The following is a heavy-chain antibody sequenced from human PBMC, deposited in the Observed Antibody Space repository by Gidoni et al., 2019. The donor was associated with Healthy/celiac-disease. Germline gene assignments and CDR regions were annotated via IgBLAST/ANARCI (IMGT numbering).Heavy chain of an antibody. J-gene: IGHJ3*02. CDR3: AGAEWLDSHYAFDI. V-gene: IGHV4-59*01. CDR1: GGYISSYY. D-gene: IGHD6-19*01. Sequence: QVQQPESGPGLVKPSETLSLTGTVSGGYISSYYWSWIRHPPGKGLEWIGYIYYSGSTHYNPSLKSRVTISVDTSKNQFSLKLSSVTAADTAVYYCAGAEWLDSHYAFDIWGQGTMVTVSS. CDR2: IYYSGST.